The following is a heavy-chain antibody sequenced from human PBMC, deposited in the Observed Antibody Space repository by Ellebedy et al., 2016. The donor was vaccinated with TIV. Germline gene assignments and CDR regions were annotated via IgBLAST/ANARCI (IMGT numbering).Heavy chain of an antibody. CDR2: FDPEDGET. CDR1: GYTLTELS. Sequence: AASVKVSCKVSGYTLTELSMHWARQAPGKGLEWMGGFDPEDGETIYAQKFQGRVTMTEDTSTDTAYMELSSLRSEDTAVYYCATGFGPYYYYGMDVWGQGTTVTVSS. J-gene: IGHJ6*02. CDR3: ATGFGPYYYYGMDV. D-gene: IGHD3-10*01. V-gene: IGHV1-24*01.